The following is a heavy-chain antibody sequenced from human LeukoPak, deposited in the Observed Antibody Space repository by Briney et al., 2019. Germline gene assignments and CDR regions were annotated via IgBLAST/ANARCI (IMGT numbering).Heavy chain of an antibody. CDR1: GFTFSSYA. CDR3: AKDRRGRVTAYYFED. J-gene: IGHJ4*02. CDR2: ISGSGGST. V-gene: IGHV3-23*01. Sequence: GGSLRLSCAASGFTFSSYAMSWVRQAPGKGLEWVSAISGSGGSTYYADSVKGRFTISRDNSKNTLYLQMHSLRAEDTAVYYCAKDRRGRVTAYYFEDWGQGTLVTVSS. D-gene: IGHD2-21*02.